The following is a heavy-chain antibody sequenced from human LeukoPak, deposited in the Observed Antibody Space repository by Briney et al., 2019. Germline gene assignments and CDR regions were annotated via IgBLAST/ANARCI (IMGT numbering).Heavy chain of an antibody. Sequence: GGSLRLSCAASGFTSSRDSMNWVRQAPGKGLEWISYISYDSAIKYYADSVRGRFTISRDNAKNSLSLQMHSLRAEDTAVYYCVRDNPRCCGVVPVNIDDFWGQGTLVTVSS. CDR1: GFTSSRDS. CDR2: ISYDSAIK. V-gene: IGHV3-48*01. D-gene: IGHD2-15*01. CDR3: VRDNPRCCGVVPVNIDDF. J-gene: IGHJ4*02.